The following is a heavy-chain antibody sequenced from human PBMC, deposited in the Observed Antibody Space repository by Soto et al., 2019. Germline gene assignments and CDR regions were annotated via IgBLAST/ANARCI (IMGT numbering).Heavy chain of an antibody. CDR1: GFTFRSFT. D-gene: IGHD2-2*01. J-gene: IGHJ6*02. CDR2: IKQDGSEK. CDR3: ARVNQLLNYYYYGMDV. Sequence: GGSLRLSFAASGFTFRSFTMNWVRQAPGKGLEWVANIKQDGSEKYYVDSVKGRFTISRDKAKNSLYLQMNSLRAEDTAVYYCARVNQLLNYYYYGMDVWGQGTTVTVSS. V-gene: IGHV3-7*03.